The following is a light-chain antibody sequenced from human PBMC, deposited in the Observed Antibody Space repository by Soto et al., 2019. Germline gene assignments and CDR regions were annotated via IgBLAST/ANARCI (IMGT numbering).Light chain of an antibody. Sequence: EIVLTQSPATLSLSPGERATLSCRASQSVSSYLAWYQQKPGQAPRLLIYDASNRATRIPARFSGSGSGTDCTLTTSNLEPEEIAGYHCQQRSNWPTFGPGTKVDIE. CDR3: QQRSNWPT. CDR2: DAS. J-gene: IGKJ3*01. V-gene: IGKV3-11*01. CDR1: QSVSSY.